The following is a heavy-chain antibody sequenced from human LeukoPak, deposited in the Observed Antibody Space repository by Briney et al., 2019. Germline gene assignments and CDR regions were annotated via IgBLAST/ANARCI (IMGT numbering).Heavy chain of an antibody. D-gene: IGHD2-2*02. V-gene: IGHV3-7*01. J-gene: IGHJ6*03. Sequence: GGSLRLSCAASGLIFSRYWMSWVRQAPGKGPEWVANIKPDGSEKKYVDSVKGRFTISRDNAKNSLYLEMNSLRAEDTAVYYCARDGVSSTGCYTCYYYMDVWGKGTTVTVSS. CDR2: IKPDGSEK. CDR1: GLIFSRYW. CDR3: ARDGVSSTGCYTCYYYMDV.